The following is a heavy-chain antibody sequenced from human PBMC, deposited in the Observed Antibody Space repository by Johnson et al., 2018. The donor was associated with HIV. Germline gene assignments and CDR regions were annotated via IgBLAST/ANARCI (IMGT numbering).Heavy chain of an antibody. D-gene: IGHD3-22*01. J-gene: IGHJ3*02. CDR2: ISYDGSNK. CDR3: ARDWRGDSSGYYYFVSFDI. Sequence: QVHLVESGGGVVQPGRSLRLSCAASGFTFSSYAMHWVRQAPGKGLEWVAVISYDGSNKYYADSVKGRFTISRDNSKNTLYLQMNSLRAEDTAVYYCARDWRGDSSGYYYFVSFDIWGQGTMVTVSS. V-gene: IGHV3-30-3*01. CDR1: GFTFSSYA.